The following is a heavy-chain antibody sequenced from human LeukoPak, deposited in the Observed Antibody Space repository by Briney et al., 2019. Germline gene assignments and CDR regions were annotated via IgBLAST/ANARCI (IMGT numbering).Heavy chain of an antibody. CDR2: IYNSGST. CDR1: GYSISSGYY. D-gene: IGHD6-13*01. Sequence: SETLSLTCTVSGYSISSGYYWGWIRQPPGKGLEWIGSIYNSGSTYYNPSLKSRVTISIDTSKNQFSLKLSSVTAADTAVYYCAREYRSSWYLNWFDPWGQGTLVTVSS. J-gene: IGHJ5*02. V-gene: IGHV4-38-2*02. CDR3: AREYRSSWYLNWFDP.